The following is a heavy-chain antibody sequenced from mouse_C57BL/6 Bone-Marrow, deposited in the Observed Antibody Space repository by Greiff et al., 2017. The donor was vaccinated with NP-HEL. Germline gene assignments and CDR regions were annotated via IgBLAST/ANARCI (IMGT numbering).Heavy chain of an antibody. V-gene: IGHV1-69*01. J-gene: IGHJ4*01. CDR1: GYTFTSYW. Sequence: QVQLKQPGAELVMPGASVKLSCKASGYTFTSYWMHWVKQRPGQGLEWIGEIDPSDSYTNYNQKFKGKSTLTVDKSSSTAYMQLSSLTSEDSAVYYCAREWDYYGSSLYAMDYWGQGTSVTVSA. CDR3: AREWDYYGSSLYAMDY. D-gene: IGHD1-1*01. CDR2: IDPSDSYT.